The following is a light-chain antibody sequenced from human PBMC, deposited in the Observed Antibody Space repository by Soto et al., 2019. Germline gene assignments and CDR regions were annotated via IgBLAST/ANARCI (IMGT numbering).Light chain of an antibody. CDR3: QHCYSTPLT. Sequence: DIQMTQSPSSLSASVGDRVTITCRASQSISSYLNWYQQKPGKAPNLLIYAASTLQSGVQSRFSGIGSVTDFTLTIRRLQPEDFATYYCQHCYSTPLTFVVGIKVEIK. CDR2: AAS. J-gene: IGKJ4*01. V-gene: IGKV1-39*01. CDR1: QSISSY.